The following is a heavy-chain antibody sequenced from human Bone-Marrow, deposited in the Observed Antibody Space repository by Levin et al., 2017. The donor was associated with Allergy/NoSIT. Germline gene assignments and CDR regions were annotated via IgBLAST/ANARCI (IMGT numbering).Heavy chain of an antibody. V-gene: IGHV1-69*01. CDR2: IIPVFGRT. CDR3: ARDYYDASGWRALDI. Sequence: PGESLKISCKSSGGTFSSSGVTWVRQAPGQGLEWLGGIIPVFGRTRDAQKFQGRVTITADESTGTAYMELSRLTSDDTGVYYCARDYYDASGWRALDIWGQGTKVTVAS. D-gene: IGHD3-22*01. J-gene: IGHJ3*02. CDR1: GGTFSSSG.